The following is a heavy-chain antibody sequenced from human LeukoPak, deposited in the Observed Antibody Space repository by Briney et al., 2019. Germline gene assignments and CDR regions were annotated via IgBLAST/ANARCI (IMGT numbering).Heavy chain of an antibody. CDR1: GFTFSSYS. Sequence: GGSLRLSCADSGFTFSSYSMNWVRQAPGKGLEWVSSISSSSSYICYADSVKGRFTISRDNAKNSLYLQMNSLRAEDTAVYYCARDTVLWFGEIDYWGQGTLVTVSS. D-gene: IGHD3-10*01. J-gene: IGHJ4*02. CDR2: ISSSSSYI. V-gene: IGHV3-21*01. CDR3: ARDTVLWFGEIDY.